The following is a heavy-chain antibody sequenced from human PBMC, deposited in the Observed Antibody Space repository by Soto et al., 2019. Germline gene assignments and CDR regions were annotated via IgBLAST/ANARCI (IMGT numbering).Heavy chain of an antibody. V-gene: IGHV3-30*01. J-gene: IGHJ1*01. CDR2: ISYDGSKK. CDR3: ARDTSGLEYFQH. D-gene: IGHD6-19*01. CDR1: GFTFSRSA. Sequence: QVQLVESGGGVVRPGRSLRLSCAASGFTFSRSAMHWVRQAPGKGLEWVAVISYDGSKKYYADSVKGRFTISRDNSKNTLFLQMNSLGPEDTSVYYCARDTSGLEYFQHWGQGTLVTVSS.